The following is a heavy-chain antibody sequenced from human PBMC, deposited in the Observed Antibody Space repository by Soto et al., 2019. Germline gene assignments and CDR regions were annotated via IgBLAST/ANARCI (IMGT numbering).Heavy chain of an antibody. CDR1: RGGC. V-gene: IGHV4-61*08. J-gene: IGHJ5*02. CDR3: ARSTRFSSSSFSRDP. D-gene: IGHD6-6*01. Sequence: RGGCRSWKQQPPGKGLEWIGYIYNSGSTNYKPSLKSRVTMSVDTSKNQFSLKLSSLTAADTAMYYCARSTRFSSSSFSRDPWCQGILVT. CDR2: IYNSGST.